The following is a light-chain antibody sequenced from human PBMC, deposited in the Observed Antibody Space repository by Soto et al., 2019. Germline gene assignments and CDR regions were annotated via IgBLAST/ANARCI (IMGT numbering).Light chain of an antibody. CDR3: SSYTSSSTQV. J-gene: IGLJ1*01. V-gene: IGLV2-14*01. CDR1: SSDVGGYNY. Sequence: QSVLTQPASVSGSPGQSITISCTGTSSDVGGYNYVSWYQQHPGKAPKLMICDVSNRPSGVSNRFSGSKSGNTASLTISGLQAEDEADYYCSSYTSSSTQVFGTGTKVTV. CDR2: DVS.